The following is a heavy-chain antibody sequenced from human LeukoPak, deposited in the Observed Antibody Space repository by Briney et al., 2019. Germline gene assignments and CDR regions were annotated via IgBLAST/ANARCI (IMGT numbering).Heavy chain of an antibody. J-gene: IGHJ4*02. CDR1: GFTFSTYA. CDR2: ISGSGGSR. V-gene: IGHV3-23*01. D-gene: IGHD2-2*01. CDR3: AKDIVVVPAAGGYFDN. Sequence: GGSLRLSCGASGFTFSTYAMSWVRQAPGKGLEWVSGISGSGGSRYYADSVKGRFTTSRDNSKNTLYLQMNSLRAEDTAVYYCAKDIVVVPAAGGYFDNWGQGTLVTVSS.